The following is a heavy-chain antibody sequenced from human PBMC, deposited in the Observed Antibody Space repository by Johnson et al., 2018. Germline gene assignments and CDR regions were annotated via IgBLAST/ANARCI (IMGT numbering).Heavy chain of an antibody. CDR3: AKDRQWLVELDY. Sequence: VQLVQSGGGLVQXGGSLRLSCAASGFTFSSYAMSWVRQAPGKGLEWVSAISGSGSTTYYADSVKGRFTISRDNSKNMLYLQMNNLRAEDTAVYYCAKDRQWLVELDYWGQGTLVIVSS. J-gene: IGHJ4*02. V-gene: IGHV3-23*04. CDR1: GFTFSSYA. D-gene: IGHD6-19*01. CDR2: ISGSGSTT.